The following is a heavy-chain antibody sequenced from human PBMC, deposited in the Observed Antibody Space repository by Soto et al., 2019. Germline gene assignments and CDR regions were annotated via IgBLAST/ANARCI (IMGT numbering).Heavy chain of an antibody. J-gene: IGHJ4*02. CDR1: GFTFDDYA. CDR2: ISWNSGSI. D-gene: IGHD6-6*01. V-gene: IGHV3-9*01. Sequence: PGGSLRLSCAASGFTFDDYAMHWVRQAPGKGLEWVSGISWNSGSIGYADSVKGRFTISRDNAKNSLYLQMNSLRAEDTALYYCAKDLAPSIAAPVDYWGQGTLVTVSS. CDR3: AKDLAPSIAAPVDY.